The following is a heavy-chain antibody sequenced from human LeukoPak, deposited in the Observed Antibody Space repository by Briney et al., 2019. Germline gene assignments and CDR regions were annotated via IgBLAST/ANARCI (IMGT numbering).Heavy chain of an antibody. Sequence: GGSLRLSCAASGFTFSSYAMHWVRQAPGKGLEWVAVISYDGSNKYYADSVKGRFTISRDNSKNTLYLQMNSLRAEDTAVYYCARDRNYYGSSGYYTYWGQGTLVTVSS. V-gene: IGHV3-30-3*01. CDR3: ARDRNYYGSSGYYTY. CDR1: GFTFSSYA. D-gene: IGHD3-22*01. CDR2: ISYDGSNK. J-gene: IGHJ4*02.